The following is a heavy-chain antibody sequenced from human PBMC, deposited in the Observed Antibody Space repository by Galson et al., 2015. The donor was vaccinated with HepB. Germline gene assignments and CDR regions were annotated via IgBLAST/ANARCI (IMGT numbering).Heavy chain of an antibody. CDR2: IKSKTDGGTT. CDR1: GFTFSNAW. D-gene: IGHD2-21*02. CDR3: TTGGGGGDFTPGY. V-gene: IGHV3-15*01. Sequence: SLRLSCAASGFTFSNAWMSWVRQAPGKGLEWVGRIKSKTDGGTTDYAAPVKGRFTISRDDSKNTLYLQMNSLKTEDTAMYYCTTGGGGGDFTPGYWGQGTLVTVSS. J-gene: IGHJ4*02.